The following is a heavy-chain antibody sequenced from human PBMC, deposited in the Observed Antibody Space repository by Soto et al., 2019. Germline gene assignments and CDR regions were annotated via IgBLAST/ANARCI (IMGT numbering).Heavy chain of an antibody. CDR2: IYYSGST. V-gene: IGHV4-59*01. D-gene: IGHD3-10*01. CDR3: ARVWGGAFDF. J-gene: IGHJ3*01. Sequence: QVQLQESGPGLVKPSETLSLTCTVSGGSISSYYWSWIRQPPGKGLEWIGYIYYSGSTNYNPSLXSGVXLXLDTSKNQFSLKLSSVTAADTAVYYCARVWGGAFDFWGQGTMVTVSS. CDR1: GGSISSYY.